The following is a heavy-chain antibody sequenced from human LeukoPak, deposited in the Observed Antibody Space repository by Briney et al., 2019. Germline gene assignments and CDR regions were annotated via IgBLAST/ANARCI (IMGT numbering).Heavy chain of an antibody. CDR1: GGSISSASYY. CDR3: ARLRSGWLD. J-gene: IGHJ4*02. Sequence: SQTLSLTCTVSGGSISSASYYWNWLRQPPGKGLEWIGYIYYSGSTNYNPSLKSRVTISVDTSKNQFSLKLSSVTAADTAVYYCARLRSGWLDWGQGTLVTVSS. CDR2: IYYSGST. V-gene: IGHV4-61*01. D-gene: IGHD6-19*01.